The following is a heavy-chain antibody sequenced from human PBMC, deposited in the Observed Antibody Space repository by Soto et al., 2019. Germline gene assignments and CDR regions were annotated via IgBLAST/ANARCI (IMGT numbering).Heavy chain of an antibody. CDR3: ARHEVSDFWSGYYKRAFDY. CDR1: GGSISSSSYY. Sequence: PSETLSLTCTVPGGSISSSSYYWGWIRQPPGKGLEWIGSIYYSGSTYYNPSLKSRVTISVDTSKNQFSLKLSSVTAADTAVYYCARHEVSDFWSGYYKRAFDYWGQGTLVTVSS. CDR2: IYYSGST. D-gene: IGHD3-3*01. J-gene: IGHJ4*02. V-gene: IGHV4-39*01.